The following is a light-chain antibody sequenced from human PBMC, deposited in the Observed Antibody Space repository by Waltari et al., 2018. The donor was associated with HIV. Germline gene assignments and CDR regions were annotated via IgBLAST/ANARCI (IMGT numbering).Light chain of an antibody. CDR3: SSYTSSSTLL. CDR2: DVS. CDR1: SSDVGGYNY. V-gene: IGLV2-14*03. Sequence: QSALTQPASVSGSPGQSITISCTGTSSDVGGYNYVSWYQQHPGKATTLMIYDVSNRPSGVSNRFSGSKSGNTASLTISGLQAEDEADYYCSSYTSSSTLLFGGGTKLTVL. J-gene: IGLJ2*01.